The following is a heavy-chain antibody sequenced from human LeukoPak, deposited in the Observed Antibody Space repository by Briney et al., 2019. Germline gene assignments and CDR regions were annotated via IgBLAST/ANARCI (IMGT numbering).Heavy chain of an antibody. V-gene: IGHV3-23*01. CDR3: AKYRYYDFWRDYGMDV. CDR1: GFTFSSYA. CDR2: ISGSGGST. Sequence: SGGSLRLSCAASGFTFSSYAMSWVRQAPGKGLEWVSAISGSGGSTYYADSVKGRFTISRDNSKNTLYLQMNSLRAEDTAVYYCAKYRYYDFWRDYGMDVWGQGTTVTVSS. D-gene: IGHD3-3*01. J-gene: IGHJ6*02.